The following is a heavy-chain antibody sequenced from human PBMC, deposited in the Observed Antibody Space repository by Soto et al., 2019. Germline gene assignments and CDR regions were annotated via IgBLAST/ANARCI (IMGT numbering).Heavy chain of an antibody. J-gene: IGHJ4*02. V-gene: IGHV3-21*04. CDR2: ISSSSSYI. Sequence: GGSLRLSCAASGFTFSSYSMNWVRQAPGKGLEWVSSISSSSSYIYYADSVKGRFTISRDNAKNSLYLQMNSLQTDDTAVYYCATSGSYRPFDYWGQGTLVTVSS. D-gene: IGHD3-10*01. CDR3: ATSGSYRPFDY. CDR1: GFTFSSYS.